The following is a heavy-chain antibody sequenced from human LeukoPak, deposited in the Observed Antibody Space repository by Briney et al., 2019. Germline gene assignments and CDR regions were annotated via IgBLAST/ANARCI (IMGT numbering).Heavy chain of an antibody. D-gene: IGHD1-26*01. V-gene: IGHV3-9*03. J-gene: IGHJ4*02. CDR3: AKDKGSSSPYYFDY. CDR1: GCTFDDYA. Sequence: GGSLRLSCAASGCTFDDYAMHWVRQAPGKGLEWVSGISWSSGSIGYPDSVKGRFTTSRDNAKNSLYLQMNSRRAEDMALYYCAKDKGSSSPYYFDYRGQGTLVTVSS. CDR2: ISWSSGSI.